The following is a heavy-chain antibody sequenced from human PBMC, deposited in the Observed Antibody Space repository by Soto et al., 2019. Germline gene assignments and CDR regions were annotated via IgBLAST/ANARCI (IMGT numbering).Heavy chain of an antibody. J-gene: IGHJ6*02. Sequence: QVQLVQSGAEVKKPGSSVKVSCRASGDTFSSYTVSWVRQAPGRGLEWLGRIIPVLGTTDYAQKFKGRVTITADKSTNIVYMELSSLRSEDRAVYYCARRRYCGYDCYHKHYYGMDVWGHGTMVTVAS. V-gene: IGHV1-69*08. CDR1: GDTFSSYT. CDR3: ARRRYCGYDCYHKHYYGMDV. D-gene: IGHD2-21*02. CDR2: IIPVLGTT.